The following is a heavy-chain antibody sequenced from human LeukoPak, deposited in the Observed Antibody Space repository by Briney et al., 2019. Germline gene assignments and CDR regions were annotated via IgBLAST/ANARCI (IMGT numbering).Heavy chain of an antibody. CDR2: MNPNSGNT. Sequence: ASVKVSCKASGYTFTSYDINWVRQATGQGLEWMGWMNPNSGNTGYAQKFQGRVTITRNTSISTAYMELSRLRSEDTAVYYCARGHYPRDRFDPWGQGTLVTVSS. CDR3: ARGHYPRDRFDP. J-gene: IGHJ5*02. D-gene: IGHD1-26*01. V-gene: IGHV1-8*03. CDR1: GYTFTSYD.